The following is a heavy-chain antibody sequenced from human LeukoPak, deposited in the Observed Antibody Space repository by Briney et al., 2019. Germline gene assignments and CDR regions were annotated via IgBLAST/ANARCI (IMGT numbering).Heavy chain of an antibody. CDR2: VSYDGSIK. J-gene: IGHJ4*02. CDR3: AKDLYGSGISHFDY. CDR1: GFTFSSYG. D-gene: IGHD3-10*01. V-gene: IGHV3-30*18. Sequence: GGSLRLSCAASGFTFSSYGMHWVRQAPGKGLEWVAVVSYDGSIKYYADSVKGRFTISRDNSKNTLYLQMDSLRAEDTALYYCAKDLYGSGISHFDYWGQGTLVTVSS.